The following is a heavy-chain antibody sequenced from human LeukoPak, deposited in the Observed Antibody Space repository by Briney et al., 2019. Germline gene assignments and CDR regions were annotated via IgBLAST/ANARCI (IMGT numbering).Heavy chain of an antibody. CDR2: ISSSTSYI. Sequence: GGSLRLSCAASGFTFSTYNMNWVRQAPGKGLEWVSSISSSTSYISYADSVKGRFTISRDNAKNSLHLHMNSLRAEDTAVYYCARDIGRMVRGVIIRYFDYWGQGTLVTVSS. D-gene: IGHD3-10*01. V-gene: IGHV3-21*01. J-gene: IGHJ4*02. CDR3: ARDIGRMVRGVIIRYFDY. CDR1: GFTFSTYN.